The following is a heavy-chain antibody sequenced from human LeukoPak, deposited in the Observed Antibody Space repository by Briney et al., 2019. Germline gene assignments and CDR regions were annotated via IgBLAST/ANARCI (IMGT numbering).Heavy chain of an antibody. D-gene: IGHD3-22*01. CDR1: GFSISSYY. CDR3: ARVRYDSSVYYYYGMDV. V-gene: IGHV4-59*01. CDR2: IYYSGST. Sequence: PSETLSLTCTASGFSISSYYWSWIRQPPGKGLEWIGYIYYSGSTNYNPSLKSRVTISVDTSKNQFSLKRSSVTAADTAVYYCARVRYDSSVYYYYGMDVWGQGTTVTVSS. J-gene: IGHJ6*02.